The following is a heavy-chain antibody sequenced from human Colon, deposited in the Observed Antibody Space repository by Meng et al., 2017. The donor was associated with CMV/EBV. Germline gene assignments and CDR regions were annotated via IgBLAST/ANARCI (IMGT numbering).Heavy chain of an antibody. CDR1: GYTFTSFD. V-gene: IGHV1-8*01. Sequence: ASVKVSCKASGYTFTSFDINWVRQATGQGLEWMGWMNPNSGKTLYAQKFQHRVTMTRNTSISTAYMDLSSLTSEDTAVYYCTRGVGNWFDPWGQGTQVTVSS. CDR3: TRGVGNWFDP. J-gene: IGHJ5*02. CDR2: MNPNSGKT.